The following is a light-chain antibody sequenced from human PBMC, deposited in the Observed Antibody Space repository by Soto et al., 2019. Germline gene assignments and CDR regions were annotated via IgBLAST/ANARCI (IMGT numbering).Light chain of an antibody. Sequence: DIQMTQSPSTLSASVGDRVTITCRASQSISSWLGWYQQKPVKAPNLVIYAASSLQTGVPSRFSGSGSGTDFTLTISSLQPEDFATYYCQQSYSTPGTFGQGTKVDIK. V-gene: IGKV1-39*01. CDR2: AAS. CDR3: QQSYSTPGT. J-gene: IGKJ1*01. CDR1: QSISSW.